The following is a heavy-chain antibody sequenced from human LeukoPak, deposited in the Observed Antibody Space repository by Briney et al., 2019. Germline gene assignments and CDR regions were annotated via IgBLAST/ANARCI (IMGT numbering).Heavy chain of an antibody. J-gene: IGHJ5*02. CDR2: ISSSSSYI. CDR1: GFTFSSYS. CDR3: ARDHGYSYGYGDWFDP. V-gene: IGHV3-21*01. D-gene: IGHD5-18*01. Sequence: GGSLRLSCAASGFTFSSYSMNWVRQAPGKGLKWVSSISSSSSYIYYADSVKGRFTISRDNAKNSLYLQMNSLRAEDTAVYYCARDHGYSYGYGDWFDPWGQGTLVTVSS.